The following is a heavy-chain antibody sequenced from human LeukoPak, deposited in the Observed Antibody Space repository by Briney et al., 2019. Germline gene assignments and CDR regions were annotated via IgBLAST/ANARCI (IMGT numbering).Heavy chain of an antibody. Sequence: GGSLRLSCAASGFAFSDYYMSWIRQAPGKGLEWVSYISSSGSTIYYADSVKGRFTISRDNAKNPLYLQMNSLRAEDTAVYYCARAVDIVGGWFDPWGQGTLVTVSS. V-gene: IGHV3-11*01. CDR1: GFAFSDYY. CDR3: ARAVDIVGGWFDP. CDR2: ISSSGSTI. J-gene: IGHJ5*02. D-gene: IGHD5-12*01.